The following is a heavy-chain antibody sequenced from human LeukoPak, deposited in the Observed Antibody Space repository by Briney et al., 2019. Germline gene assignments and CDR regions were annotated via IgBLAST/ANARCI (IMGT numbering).Heavy chain of an antibody. D-gene: IGHD1-26*01. CDR1: GGSISSYY. CDR2: IYYSGST. Sequence: SETLSLTCTVSGGSISSYYWSWIRQPPGKGLEWIGYIYYSGSTNYNPSLKSRVTISIDTSKNQFSLRLNSVTAADTAMYYCAKSGGYGLIDYWGQGTRVTVSS. J-gene: IGHJ4*02. CDR3: AKSGGYGLIDY. V-gene: IGHV4-59*08.